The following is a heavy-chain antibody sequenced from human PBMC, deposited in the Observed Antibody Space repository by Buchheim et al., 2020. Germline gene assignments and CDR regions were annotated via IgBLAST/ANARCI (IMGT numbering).Heavy chain of an antibody. V-gene: IGHV1-8*01. CDR3: SRAIRVRCSSTSCRSYYYYYYMDV. CDR1: GYTFTSYD. Sequence: QVQLVQSGAEVKKPGASVKVSCKASGYTFTSYDINWVRQATGQGLEWMGWMNPNSGNTGYAQKFQGRVTLTRNTSLSTASMELSSLRSEDTAVYYCSRAIRVRCSSTSCRSYYYYYYMDVWGKGTT. CDR2: MNPNSGNT. J-gene: IGHJ6*03. D-gene: IGHD2-2*01.